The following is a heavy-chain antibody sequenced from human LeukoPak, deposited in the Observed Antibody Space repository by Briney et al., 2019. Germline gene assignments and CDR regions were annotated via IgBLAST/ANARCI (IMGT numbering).Heavy chain of an antibody. CDR3: AKWSEGDITIFGVVIQHFDY. V-gene: IGHV3-23*01. Sequence: PGGSLRLSCAASGFTFSSYAMSWVRQAPGKGLEWVSAISVSGGSTYYADSVKGRFTISRDNSKNTLYLQMNSLRAEDTAVYYCAKWSEGDITIFGVVIQHFDYWGQGTLVTVSS. D-gene: IGHD3-3*01. CDR2: ISVSGGST. J-gene: IGHJ4*02. CDR1: GFTFSSYA.